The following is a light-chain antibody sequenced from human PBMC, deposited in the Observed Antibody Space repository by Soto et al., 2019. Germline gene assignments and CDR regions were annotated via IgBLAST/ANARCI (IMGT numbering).Light chain of an antibody. CDR1: SSDVGGYTF. Sequence: QSALTQPPSASGSPGQSVTISCTGTSSDVGGYTFVSGYQQYPGRAPKLMINEVTKRPPGVPDRFSGSKSGNTASLTVSGLQAEDEADYYCSSYAAIINFYFVFGGGTKVTVL. CDR3: SSYAAIINFYFV. J-gene: IGLJ3*02. CDR2: EVT. V-gene: IGLV2-8*01.